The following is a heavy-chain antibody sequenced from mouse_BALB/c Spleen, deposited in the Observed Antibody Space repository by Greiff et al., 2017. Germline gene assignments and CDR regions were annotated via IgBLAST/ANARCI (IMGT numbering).Heavy chain of an antibody. CDR1: GFTFSNYW. Sequence: EVKLMESGGGLVQPGGSMKLSCVASGFTFSNYWMNWVRQSPEKGLEWVAEIRLKSNNYATHYAESVKGRFTISRDDSKSSVYLQMNNLRAEDTGIYYCTRNDQGYFDVWGAGTTVTVSS. D-gene: IGHD2-3*01. CDR2: IRLKSNNYAT. CDR3: TRNDQGYFDV. V-gene: IGHV6-6*02. J-gene: IGHJ1*01.